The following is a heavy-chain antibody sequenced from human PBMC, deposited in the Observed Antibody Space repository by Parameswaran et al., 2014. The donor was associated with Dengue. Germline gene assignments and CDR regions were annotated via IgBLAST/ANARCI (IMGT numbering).Heavy chain of an antibody. D-gene: IGHD1-26*01. Sequence: MPGVRQAPGKGLVWVSRINSDGSSTSYADSVKGRFTISRDNAKNTLYLQMNSLRAEDTAVYYCARDPPNIVGAPGDDAFDIWGQGTMVTVSS. CDR2: INSDGSST. V-gene: IGHV3-74*01. J-gene: IGHJ3*02. CDR3: ARDPPNIVGAPGDDAFDI.